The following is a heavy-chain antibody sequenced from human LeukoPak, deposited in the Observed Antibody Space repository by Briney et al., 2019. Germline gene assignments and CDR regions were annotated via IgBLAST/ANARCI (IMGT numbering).Heavy chain of an antibody. V-gene: IGHV3-23*01. D-gene: IGHD1-14*01. J-gene: IGHJ4*02. CDR1: GFTFSNYA. CDR2: ISGSGGST. Sequence: PGGSLRLSCAASGFTFSNYAMSWVRQALGKGLEWVSAISGSGGSTYYADSVKGRFTISRDNSKNTLYLQMNSLRAEDTAVYYCAKASWSTENYWGQGTLVTVSS. CDR3: AKASWSTENY.